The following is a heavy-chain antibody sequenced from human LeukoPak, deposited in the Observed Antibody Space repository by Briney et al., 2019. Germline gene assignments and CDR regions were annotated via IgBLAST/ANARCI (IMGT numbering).Heavy chain of an antibody. D-gene: IGHD3-9*01. V-gene: IGHV1-2*02. J-gene: IGHJ4*02. CDR1: GYTFTGYY. CDR3: ARADILTGYCLDY. Sequence: ASVKVSCKASGYTFTGYYMHWVRQAPGQGLEWMGWINPNSGGTNYAQKFQGRVTMTRDTSISTAYMELSRLRSDDTAVYYCARADILTGYCLDYWGQGTLVTVSS. CDR2: INPNSGGT.